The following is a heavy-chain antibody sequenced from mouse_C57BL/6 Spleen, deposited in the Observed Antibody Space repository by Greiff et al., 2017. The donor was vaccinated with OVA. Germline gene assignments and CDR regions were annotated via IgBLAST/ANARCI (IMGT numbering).Heavy chain of an antibody. J-gene: IGHJ4*01. V-gene: IGHV2-2*01. Sequence: QVQLQQSGPGLVQPSQRLSITCTVSGFSLTSYGVHWVRQSPGKGLEWLGVIWSGGSTDYNAAFISRLSISKDNSKSQVFFKMNSLQADDTAIYYCARNFYYGSSPYYAMDYWGQGTSVTVSS. D-gene: IGHD1-1*01. CDR3: ARNFYYGSSPYYAMDY. CDR2: IWSGGST. CDR1: GFSLTSYG.